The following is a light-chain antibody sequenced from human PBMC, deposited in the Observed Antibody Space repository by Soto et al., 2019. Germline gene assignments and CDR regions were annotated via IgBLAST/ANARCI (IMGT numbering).Light chain of an antibody. CDR2: EVT. CDR3: CSYAGSCVL. J-gene: IGLJ2*01. CDR1: NSDVGGYNY. V-gene: IGLV2-11*01. Sequence: QSALTQPRSVSGSPGQSVTMSCTGTNSDVGGYNYVSWYRQHPGKAPKLMIYEVTKRPSGVPDRFSGSRSGNTASLTISGLQAEDEDCCSYAGSCVLFGGGTKLTVL.